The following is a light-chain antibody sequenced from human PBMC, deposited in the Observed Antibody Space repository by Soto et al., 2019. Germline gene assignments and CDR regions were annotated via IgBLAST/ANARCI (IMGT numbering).Light chain of an antibody. Sequence: DFQMTQSPSSVSASVGDRVTITCRASQAIDSWLAWYQQKPGEAPKLLIFTGSLLHSGVPPRFSGSGSGTDFTLTISSLQPEDFATYYCQQTLSVPPTFGQGTKV. V-gene: IGKV1-12*01. J-gene: IGKJ1*01. CDR1: QAIDSW. CDR2: TGS. CDR3: QQTLSVPPT.